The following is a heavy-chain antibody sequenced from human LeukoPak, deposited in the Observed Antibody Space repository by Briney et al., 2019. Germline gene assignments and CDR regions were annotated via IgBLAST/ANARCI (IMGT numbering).Heavy chain of an antibody. CDR2: IYYSGST. V-gene: IGHV4-31*03. CDR3: ARGTTVTYWFDP. J-gene: IGHJ5*02. Sequence: SQTLSLTCTVPGGSISSGGYYWSWIRQHPGKGLEWIGYIYYSGSTYYNPSLKSRVTISVDTSKNQFSLKLSSVTAADTAVYYCARGTTVTYWFDPWGQGTLVTVSS. D-gene: IGHD4-17*01. CDR1: GGSISSGGYY.